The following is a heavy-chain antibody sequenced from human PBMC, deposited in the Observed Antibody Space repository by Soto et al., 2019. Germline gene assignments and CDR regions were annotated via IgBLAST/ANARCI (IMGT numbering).Heavy chain of an antibody. CDR3: ARDLEESGDVWPGVGLH. CDR2: ISAYNGET. D-gene: IGHD3-9*01. Sequence: QVRLVQSGAEVKKPGASVKVSCKASGYNFHSYGITWVRQAPGQGLEWLGWISAYNGETHSGQMLQGRVSLTIDIATSTAYMEVRSLKSDDTAVYYCARDLEESGDVWPGVGLHWGQGTRVTVSS. J-gene: IGHJ4*02. V-gene: IGHV1-18*01. CDR1: GYNFHSYG.